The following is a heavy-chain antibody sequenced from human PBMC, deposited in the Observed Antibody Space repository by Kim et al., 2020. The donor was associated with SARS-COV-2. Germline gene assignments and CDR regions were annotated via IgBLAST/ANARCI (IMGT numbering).Heavy chain of an antibody. J-gene: IGHJ4*02. CDR1: GFTFSSYG. CDR2: ISYDGSNK. CDR3: AKGNRLFRYYYGSWFLSPFDY. D-gene: IGHD3-10*01. V-gene: IGHV3-30*18. Sequence: GGSLRLSCAASGFTFSSYGMHWVRQAPGKGLEWVAVISYDGSNKYYADSVKGRFTISRDNSKNTLYLQMNSLRAEDTAVYYCAKGNRLFRYYYGSWFLSPFDYWGQGTLVTVSS.